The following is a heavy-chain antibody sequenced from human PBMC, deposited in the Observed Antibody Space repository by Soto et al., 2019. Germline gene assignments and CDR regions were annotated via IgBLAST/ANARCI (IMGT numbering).Heavy chain of an antibody. J-gene: IGHJ4*02. CDR2: ISYDGNYK. CDR1: GFTFSSYG. V-gene: IGHV3-30*18. D-gene: IGHD3-22*01. CDR3: GKVSTYYYDSTFDF. Sequence: QVQLVESGGGVVQPGRSLRLSCAASGFTFSSYGMHWVRQAPGKGLEWVAIISYDGNYKHHADSVKGRFTISRDNSKNPQYLQMNSLRAEDTDVYYCGKVSTYYYDSTFDFWGQGTLVTVSS.